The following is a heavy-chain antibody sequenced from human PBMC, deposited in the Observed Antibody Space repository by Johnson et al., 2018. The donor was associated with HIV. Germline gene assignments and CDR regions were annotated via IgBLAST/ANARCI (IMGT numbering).Heavy chain of an antibody. CDR2: ISYDGRNK. CDR3: ARDLYYYDSSGDSFDI. V-gene: IGHV3-30-3*01. J-gene: IGHJ3*02. Sequence: QVQLVESGGGLVQPGGSLRLSCAASGFTFSSYAMHWVRQAPGKGLEWVAVISYDGRNKYYADSVKGRFTISRDNSKNTLYLQMNSLRAEDTAVYYCARDLYYYDSSGDSFDIWGQGTMVTVSS. CDR1: GFTFSSYA. D-gene: IGHD3-22*01.